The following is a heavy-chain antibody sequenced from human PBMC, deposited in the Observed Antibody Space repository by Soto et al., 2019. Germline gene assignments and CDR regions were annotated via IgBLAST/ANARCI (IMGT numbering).Heavy chain of an antibody. CDR1: GFTFNKHG. J-gene: IGHJ4*02. CDR3: AQSHGYSSGWRVDS. D-gene: IGHD6-19*01. V-gene: IGHV3-30*18. CDR2: ISYDGSNQ. Sequence: QVQLVESGGGVLQPGTSLRLSCAASGFTFNKHGMHWVRQAPGKGLEGVAAISYDGSNQYYADSVKGRFTISRDNTKNTLYLQMNSLRREDAAVYYCAQSHGYSSGWRVDSWGQGPLVTVSA.